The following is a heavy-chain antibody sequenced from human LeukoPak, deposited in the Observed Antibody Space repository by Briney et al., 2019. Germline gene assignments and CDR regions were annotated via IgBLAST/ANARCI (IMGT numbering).Heavy chain of an antibody. CDR1: GFTFGSYG. CDR2: IRYDGSNK. V-gene: IGHV3-30*02. Sequence: PGGSLRLSCAASGFTFGSYGMHWVRQAPGKGLEWVAFIRYDGSNKYYADSVKGRFTISRDDSKNTLYLQMNSLRAEDTAVHYCAKDLPGPSWFDPWGQGTLVTVSS. CDR3: AKDLPGPSWFDP. D-gene: IGHD3-9*01. J-gene: IGHJ5*02.